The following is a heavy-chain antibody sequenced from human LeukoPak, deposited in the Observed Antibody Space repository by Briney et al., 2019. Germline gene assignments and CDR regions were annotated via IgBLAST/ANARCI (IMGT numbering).Heavy chain of an antibody. D-gene: IGHD6-19*01. CDR3: ARDGAVAGTGGGLY. CDR1: GVSFSGYY. CDR2: INHSGRT. V-gene: IGHV4-34*01. Sequence: SETLSLTCAVYGVSFSGYYWSWIRQPPGKGLEWLGEINHSGRTNYNPSLKSRVTISVDTSKNQFSLKLSSVTAADTAVYYCARDGAVAGTGGGLYWGQGTLVTVSS. J-gene: IGHJ4*02.